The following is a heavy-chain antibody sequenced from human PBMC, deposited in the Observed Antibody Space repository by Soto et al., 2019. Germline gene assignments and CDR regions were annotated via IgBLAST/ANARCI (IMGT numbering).Heavy chain of an antibody. V-gene: IGHV1-3*01. Sequence: VQSGAELKKPGASVNISCTASGFTFSDNLINWVRQVPGQGLDWMGWLNPDTGNTRYSETFQGRVTISRHASASIAYLELSGLENDDTALYFCARDIQSVGPRANDAFDVWGQGTMITVSS. CDR3: ARDIQSVGPRANDAFDV. D-gene: IGHD5-18*01. CDR1: GFTFSDNL. J-gene: IGHJ3*01. CDR2: LNPDTGNT.